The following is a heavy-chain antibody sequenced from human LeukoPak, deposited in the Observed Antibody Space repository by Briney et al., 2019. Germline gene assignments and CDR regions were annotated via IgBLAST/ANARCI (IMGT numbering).Heavy chain of an antibody. D-gene: IGHD2-15*01. CDR2: IIPIFGTA. Sequence: ASVKVSCKASGGTFSSYAIGWVRQAPGQGLEWMGGIIPIFGTANYAQKFQGRVTITADESTSTAYMELSSLRSEDTAVYYCVFVGYIVVVVAAPGLYGMDVWGQGTTVTVSS. CDR1: GGTFSSYA. V-gene: IGHV1-69*13. J-gene: IGHJ6*02. CDR3: VFVGYIVVVVAAPGLYGMDV.